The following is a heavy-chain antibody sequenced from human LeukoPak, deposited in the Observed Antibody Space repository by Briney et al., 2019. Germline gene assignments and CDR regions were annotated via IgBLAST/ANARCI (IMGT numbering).Heavy chain of an antibody. CDR3: TRRGDGGRSFDF. V-gene: IGHV3-53*01. CDR2: IYNSGST. CDR1: GFTVSSNY. D-gene: IGHD4-23*01. J-gene: IGHJ4*02. Sequence: GGSLRLSCVPSGFTVSSNYMSWVRQAPGKGLEWVSLIYNSGSTYYTDSVKGRFTISRDNSKNTLYLQMNSLRAEDTAVYYCTRRGDGGRSFDFWGQGTLVTVSP.